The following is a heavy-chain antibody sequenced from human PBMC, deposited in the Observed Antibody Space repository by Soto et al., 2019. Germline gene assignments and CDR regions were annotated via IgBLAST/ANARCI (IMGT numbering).Heavy chain of an antibody. CDR3: ARGPNYDFLSGYPLIFQYYYYYGMDV. CDR1: GDTLSSYA. Sequence: SVGLASAACGDTLSSYAMDGVRKAPKKGQEWVAVISFDGSNKYYADSVKGRFTISRDNSKNTLYLQMNSLRAEDTAVYYCARGPNYDFLSGYPLIFQYYYYYGMDVWGQGTTVTVSS. D-gene: IGHD3-3*01. J-gene: IGHJ6*02. CDR2: ISFDGSNK. V-gene: IGHV3-30-3*01.